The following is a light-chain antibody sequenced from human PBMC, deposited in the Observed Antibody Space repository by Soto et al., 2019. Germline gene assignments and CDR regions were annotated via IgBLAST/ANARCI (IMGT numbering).Light chain of an antibody. J-gene: IGKJ1*01. V-gene: IGKV1-39*01. Sequence: DIPMTQSPSSLSASIGDSVTITCRASQTIIGYLNWYQQKPGKAPRLLINAASNLQSGVPSRFRGSGSETDFTLTITSLQPEDFATYYYQQSYTTPRTFGQGTKVEIQ. CDR3: QQSYTTPRT. CDR2: AAS. CDR1: QTIIGY.